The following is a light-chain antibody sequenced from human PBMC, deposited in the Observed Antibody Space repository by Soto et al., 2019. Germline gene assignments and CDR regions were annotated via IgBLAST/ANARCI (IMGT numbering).Light chain of an antibody. CDR1: SSDIGGYDY. CDR3: SSYKSSTTGI. J-gene: IGLJ2*01. V-gene: IGLV2-14*01. CDR2: EVN. Sequence: QSVLTQPASVSGSPGQSITISCTGTSSDIGGYDYVSWYQQCPGKAPKFIVFEVNNRASGVSNRFSGSKSGNTASLTISGLQTEDEADYYCSSYKSSTTGIFGGGTKGTVL.